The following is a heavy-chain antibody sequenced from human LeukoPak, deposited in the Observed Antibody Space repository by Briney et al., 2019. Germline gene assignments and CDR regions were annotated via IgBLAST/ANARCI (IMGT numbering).Heavy chain of an antibody. CDR2: IIPIFGTA. J-gene: IGHJ4*02. Sequence: SVKVSCKASGGTFSSYAISWVRQAPGQGLEWMGGIIPIFGTANYAQKFQGRVTITTDESTSTAYMELSSLRSEDTAVDYCARVTRGSSSALDYFDYWGQGTLVTVSS. CDR3: ARVTRGSSSALDYFDY. V-gene: IGHV1-69*05. D-gene: IGHD6-6*01. CDR1: GGTFSSYA.